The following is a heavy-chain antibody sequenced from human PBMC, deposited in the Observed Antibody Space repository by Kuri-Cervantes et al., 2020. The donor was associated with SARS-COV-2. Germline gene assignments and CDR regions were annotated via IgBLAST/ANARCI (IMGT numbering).Heavy chain of an antibody. V-gene: IGHV1-18*01. Sequence: ASVKVSCKASGYTFTSYGISWVRQAPGQGLEWMGWISAYNGNTNCAQKLQGRVTMTTDTSTSTAYMELRSLRSDDTAVYYCARSNYYDSSGYYYGGYSNWFDPWGQGTLVTVSS. CDR2: ISAYNGNT. D-gene: IGHD3-22*01. CDR1: GYTFTSYG. J-gene: IGHJ5*02. CDR3: ARSNYYDSSGYYYGGYSNWFDP.